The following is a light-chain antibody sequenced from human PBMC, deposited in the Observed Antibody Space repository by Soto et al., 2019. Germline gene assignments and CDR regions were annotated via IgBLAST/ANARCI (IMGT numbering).Light chain of an antibody. V-gene: IGLV4-69*01. CDR2: LNSDGSH. Sequence: QSVLTQSPSASASLGASVKFTCTLSSGHSSYAIAWHQQQPEKGPRYLMKLNSDGSHSKGDGIPDRFSGSSSGAERYLTISRLQSEDEADYYCQTWGSGIRVVFGGGTKLTVL. CDR1: SGHSSYA. J-gene: IGLJ2*01. CDR3: QTWGSGIRVV.